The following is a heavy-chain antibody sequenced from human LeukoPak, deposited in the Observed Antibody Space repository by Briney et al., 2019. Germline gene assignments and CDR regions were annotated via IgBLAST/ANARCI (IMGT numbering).Heavy chain of an antibody. Sequence: SETLSLTCAVYVVSFSGYYWRWVRQPPGKGLEWVGEINHSGSTNYNPSLKSRLTISVDTSKNQFSLKLSSVTAADTAVYYCARGRVRGATSPLDIWGQGTTVTVSS. J-gene: IGHJ3*02. CDR3: ARGRVRGATSPLDI. CDR2: INHSGST. V-gene: IGHV4-34*01. CDR1: VVSFSGYY. D-gene: IGHD3-10*01.